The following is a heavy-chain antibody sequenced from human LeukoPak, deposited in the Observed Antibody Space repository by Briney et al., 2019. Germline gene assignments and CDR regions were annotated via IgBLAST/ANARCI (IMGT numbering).Heavy chain of an antibody. J-gene: IGHJ3*02. Sequence: SETLSLTCAVYGGSFSGYYWSWIRQPPGKGLEWIGEINHSGSTNYNPSLKSRVTISVDTSKNQFSLKLSSVTAADTAVYYCARALWFGGWFDAFDIWGQGTMVTVSS. CDR3: ARALWFGGWFDAFDI. D-gene: IGHD3-10*01. V-gene: IGHV4-34*01. CDR2: INHSGST. CDR1: GGSFSGYY.